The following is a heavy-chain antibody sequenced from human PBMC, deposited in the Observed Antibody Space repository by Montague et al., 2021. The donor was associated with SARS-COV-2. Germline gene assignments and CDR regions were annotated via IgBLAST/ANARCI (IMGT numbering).Heavy chain of an antibody. D-gene: IGHD3-10*01. CDR3: ARTSRGSRYFYGVDV. CDR1: GDSISDYY. J-gene: IGHJ6*02. V-gene: IGHV4-59*01. CDR2: IFRSGAT. Sequence: SETRSLTCTVSGDSISDYYWSWIRQPPGMGLEWIGYIFRSGATDYNPPLKSRVIISLDTSKSQFSLRLGSVTAADTAIYYCARTSRGSRYFYGVDVWGQGTTVTVSS.